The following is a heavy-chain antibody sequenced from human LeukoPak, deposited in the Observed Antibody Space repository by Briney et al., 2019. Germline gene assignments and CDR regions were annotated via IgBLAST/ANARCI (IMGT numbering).Heavy chain of an antibody. CDR2: IIPIFGTA. J-gene: IGHJ6*03. CDR1: GGTFGSYA. CDR3: AHPAHGDYPPNYCYYMDV. D-gene: IGHD4-17*01. V-gene: IGHV1-69*13. Sequence: ASVKVSCKASGGTFGSYAISWVRQAPGQGLEWMGGIIPIFGTANYAQKFQGRVTITADESTSTAYMELSSLRSEDTAVYYCAHPAHGDYPPNYCYYMDVWGKGTTVTVSS.